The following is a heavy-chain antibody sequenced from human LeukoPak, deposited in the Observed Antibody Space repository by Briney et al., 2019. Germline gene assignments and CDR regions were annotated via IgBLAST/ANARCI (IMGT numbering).Heavy chain of an antibody. CDR3: ARYSYGWNWFGP. D-gene: IGHD2-8*02. V-gene: IGHV4-61*02. CDR2: IYTSGST. Sequence: SETLSLTCTVSGGSISSGSYYWSWIRQPAGKGLAWIGRIYTSGSTNYNPSLKSRVTMSVDTSKNQFSLKLSSVTAADTAVYYCARYSYGWNWFGPWGQGTLVTVSS. CDR1: GGSISSGSYY. J-gene: IGHJ5*02.